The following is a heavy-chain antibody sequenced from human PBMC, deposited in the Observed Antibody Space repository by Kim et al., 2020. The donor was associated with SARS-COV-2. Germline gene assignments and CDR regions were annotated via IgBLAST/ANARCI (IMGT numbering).Heavy chain of an antibody. CDR1: GGSISSSNW. CDR2: IYHSGST. J-gene: IGHJ3*02. CDR3: ARAIGYYDSSGSDPSEADAFDI. D-gene: IGHD3-22*01. V-gene: IGHV4-4*02. Sequence: SETLSLTCAVSGGSISSSNWWSWVRQPPGKGLEWIGEIYHSGSTNYNPSLKSRVTISVDKSKNQFSLKLSSVTAADTAVYYCARAIGYYDSSGSDPSEADAFDIWGQGTMVTVSS.